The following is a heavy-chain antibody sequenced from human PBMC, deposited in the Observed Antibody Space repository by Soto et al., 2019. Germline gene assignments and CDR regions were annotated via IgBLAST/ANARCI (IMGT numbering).Heavy chain of an antibody. J-gene: IGHJ6*02. CDR2: IIPVFGIV. CDR1: GGTPSNSA. CDR3: ASGRIVVVGSRAYYGMDV. V-gene: IGHV1-69*13. Sequence: SVKVSCKASGGTPSNSAFSWVRQAPGQGLEWMGGIIPVFGIVKYAQNLEGRVTITADESTNTAYMELSSLRYEDRAVYYFASGRIVVVGSRAYYGMDVWGQGTTVTVSS. D-gene: IGHD6-19*01.